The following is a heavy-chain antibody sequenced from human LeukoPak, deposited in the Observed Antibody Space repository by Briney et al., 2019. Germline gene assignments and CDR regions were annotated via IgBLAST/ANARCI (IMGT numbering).Heavy chain of an antibody. CDR3: ARDGGVLRYFDWFV. CDR1: GFIFTNTW. D-gene: IGHD3-9*01. CDR2: IKQDGSEK. V-gene: IGHV3-7*01. Sequence: GGSLRLSCAASGFIFTNTWMTWVRQAPGKGLEWVANIKQDGSEKYYVDSVKGRFTISRDNSKNSLYLQMNSLRAEDTAVYYCARDGGVLRYFDWFVWGQGTMVTVSS. J-gene: IGHJ3*01.